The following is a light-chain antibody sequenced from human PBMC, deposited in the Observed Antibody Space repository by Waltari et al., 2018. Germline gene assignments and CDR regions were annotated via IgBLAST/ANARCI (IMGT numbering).Light chain of an antibody. Sequence: DIQMTQPTYSLSASVGARVTTTCRASRSIRSDLHWYQQKPGKAPKLLIYGASSLHSGVPSRFSGSGSGTDFTLTIISLQPEEFAIYYCQQSYSTPRTFGQGTKLDI. J-gene: IGKJ2*01. CDR1: RSIRSD. V-gene: IGKV1-39*01. CDR2: GAS. CDR3: QQSYSTPRT.